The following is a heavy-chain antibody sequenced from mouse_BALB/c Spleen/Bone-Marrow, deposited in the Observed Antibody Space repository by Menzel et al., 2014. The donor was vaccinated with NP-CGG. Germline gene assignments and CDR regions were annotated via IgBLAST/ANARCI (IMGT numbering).Heavy chain of an antibody. J-gene: IGHJ1*01. CDR3: ARILYWYFDV. CDR2: IYPGSGNT. CDR1: GYTFTDYY. Sequence: QVHVKQSGPELVKPGASVKISCKASGYTFTDYYINWVKQKPGRGLEWIGWIYPGSGNTKYNEKFKGKATLTVDTSSSTAYMQLSSLTSEDTAVYFCARILYWYFDVWGAGTTVTVSS. V-gene: IGHV1-84*02.